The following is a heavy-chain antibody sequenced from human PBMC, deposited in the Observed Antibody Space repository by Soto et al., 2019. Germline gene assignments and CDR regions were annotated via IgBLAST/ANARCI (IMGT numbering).Heavy chain of an antibody. V-gene: IGHV1-69*01. CDR3: ARNGRGGSDH. D-gene: IGHD3-16*01. Sequence: QVQLVQSGAEVKKPGSSVKVSCKASGDTFSSFALNWVRQAPGQGLEWMGGIIPIFDTIKYAQKFQGRVTLTADEATSTAYMELSSLTSEDTAMYYCARNGRGGSDHWGQGTLVTVSS. CDR2: IIPIFDTI. CDR1: GDTFSSFA. J-gene: IGHJ5*02.